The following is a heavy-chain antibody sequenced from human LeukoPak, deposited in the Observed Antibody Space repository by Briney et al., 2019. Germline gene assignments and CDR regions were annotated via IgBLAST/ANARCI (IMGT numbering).Heavy chain of an antibody. Sequence: SVKLSCNASGGTFSSYAISWVRQAPGQGLEWIGRIIPILGIANYAQKFPGKVTITADKSTRTAYMELSSLRSEDTAVYYCATAADGYCSSTSCYTPPYYYYGMDVWGQGTTVTVSS. CDR2: IIPILGIA. CDR1: GGTFSSYA. D-gene: IGHD2-2*02. V-gene: IGHV1-69*04. J-gene: IGHJ6*02. CDR3: ATAADGYCSSTSCYTPPYYYYGMDV.